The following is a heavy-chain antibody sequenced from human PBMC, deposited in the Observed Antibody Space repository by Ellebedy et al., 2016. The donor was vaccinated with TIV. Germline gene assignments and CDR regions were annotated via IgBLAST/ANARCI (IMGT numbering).Heavy chain of an antibody. CDR2: ISGSGGST. D-gene: IGHD1-26*01. CDR1: GFTFSSYA. Sequence: GGSLRLSXAASGFTFSSYAMSWVRQAPGKGLEWVSAISGSGGSTYYADSVKGRFTISRDNSKNTLYLQMNSLRAEDTAVYYCAKGCRSGSYYCAFDIWGQGTMVTVSS. CDR3: AKGCRSGSYYCAFDI. V-gene: IGHV3-23*01. J-gene: IGHJ3*02.